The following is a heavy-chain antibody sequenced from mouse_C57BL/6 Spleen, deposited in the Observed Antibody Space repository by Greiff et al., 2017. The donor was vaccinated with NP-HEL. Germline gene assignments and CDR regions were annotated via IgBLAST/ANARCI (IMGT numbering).Heavy chain of an antibody. J-gene: IGHJ2*01. CDR2: IYPGSGST. Sequence: QVQLQQPGAELVKPGASVKMSCKASGYTFTSYWITWVKQRPGQGLEWIGDIYPGSGSTNYNEKFKSKATLTVDTSSSTAYMQLSSLTSEDSAVYYCARERGSSGYFDYWGQGTTLTVSS. CDR3: ARERGSSGYFDY. D-gene: IGHD3-2*02. CDR1: GYTFTSYW. V-gene: IGHV1-55*01.